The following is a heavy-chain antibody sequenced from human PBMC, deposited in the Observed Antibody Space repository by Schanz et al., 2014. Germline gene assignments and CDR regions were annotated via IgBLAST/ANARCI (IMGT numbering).Heavy chain of an antibody. CDR3: ARDGEAAAGCDY. CDR2: IIPILDKT. D-gene: IGHD6-13*01. V-gene: IGHV1-18*01. J-gene: IGHJ3*01. Sequence: QGQLVQSGAEVKKPGASVKVSCKASGYTFTSYGITWVRQAPGQGLEWMGRIIPILDKTNYAQKFQGRVTMTRDTSTSTVYMELSSLRSEDTAVYYCARDGEAAAGCDYWGQGTMVTVSS. CDR1: GYTFTSYG.